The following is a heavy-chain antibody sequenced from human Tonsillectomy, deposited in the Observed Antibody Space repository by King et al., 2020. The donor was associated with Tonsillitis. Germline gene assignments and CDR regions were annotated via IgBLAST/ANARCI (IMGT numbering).Heavy chain of an antibody. V-gene: IGHV1-8*01. D-gene: IGHD6-25*01. Sequence: QLVQSGAEVKKPGASVKVSCKASGYTFSSYDINWVRQATGQGLEWMGWMNPYSGNRGYAQKFQGRVIMTRDTTISTAYMELSSLRSDDTDVYYCARVEDGFPPEYWGQGTLVTVS. CDR1: GYTFSSYD. CDR2: MNPYSGNR. CDR3: ARVEDGFPPEY. J-gene: IGHJ4*02.